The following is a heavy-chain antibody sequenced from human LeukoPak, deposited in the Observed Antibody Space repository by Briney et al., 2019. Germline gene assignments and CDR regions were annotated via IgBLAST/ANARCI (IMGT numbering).Heavy chain of an antibody. CDR1: GYTLTELS. J-gene: IGHJ4*02. CDR2: FDPEDGET. D-gene: IGHD3-22*01. CDR3: ATLMYYYDSSGYYCFDY. Sequence: ASVKVSCKVSGYTLTELSMHWVRQAPGKGLEWRGGFDPEDGETIYAQKFQGRVTMTEDTSTDTAYMELSSLRSEDTAVYYCATLMYYYDSSGYYCFDYWGQGTLVTVSS. V-gene: IGHV1-24*01.